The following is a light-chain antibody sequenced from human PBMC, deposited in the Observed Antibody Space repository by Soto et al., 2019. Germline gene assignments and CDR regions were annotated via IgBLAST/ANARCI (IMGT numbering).Light chain of an antibody. J-gene: IGLJ3*02. CDR2: GNN. V-gene: IGLV1-40*01. CDR3: HSYDRTLSGSV. CDR1: SSNIGAGYD. Sequence: QSVLTQPPSVSGATGQRVTISCSGGSSNIGAGYDVHWYQQLPQTAPKLLIYGNNIRPSGVPDRFSVSKSGTSASLAITGLQAEDEADYYCHSYDRTLSGSVFGGGTTVTVL.